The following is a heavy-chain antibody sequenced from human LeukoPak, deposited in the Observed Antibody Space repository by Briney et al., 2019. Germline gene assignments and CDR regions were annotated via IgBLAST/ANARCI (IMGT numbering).Heavy chain of an antibody. D-gene: IGHD3-3*01. CDR2: IYDSGST. Sequence: SETLSLTRTVSDGSISSNNYFWGWIRQPPGKGLEWIGSIYDSGSTYYNPSLKSRVTISVDTSKNQFSLKLNSVTAADTAMYYCQSRFLEWLLDYWGQGTLVTVSS. CDR1: DGSISSNNYF. CDR3: QSRFLEWLLDY. V-gene: IGHV4-39*01. J-gene: IGHJ4*02.